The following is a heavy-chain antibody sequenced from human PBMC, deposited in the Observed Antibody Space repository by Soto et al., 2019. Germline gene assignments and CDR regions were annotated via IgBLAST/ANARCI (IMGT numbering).Heavy chain of an antibody. Sequence: QIHLVQSGPEVKKPGASVKVSCKASGYKFTSYGITWVRQAPGQGLEWMGWISGYNGDTKFGQKVQGRVTLTTDTSTSTAYMELRRLRSDVTAVYYCARDQWMVPRGGYDWGQGTLVTVSS. D-gene: IGHD6-19*01. V-gene: IGHV1-18*01. J-gene: IGHJ4*02. CDR1: GYKFTSYG. CDR2: ISGYNGDT. CDR3: ARDQWMVPRGGYD.